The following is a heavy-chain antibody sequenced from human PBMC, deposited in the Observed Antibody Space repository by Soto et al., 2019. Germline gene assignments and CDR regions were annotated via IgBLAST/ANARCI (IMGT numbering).Heavy chain of an antibody. V-gene: IGHV3-30*18. Sequence: GGSLRLSCAASGFTFSSYGMHWVRQAPGKGLEWVAVISYDGSNKYYADSVKGRFTISRDNSKNTLYLQMNSLRAEDTAVYYCAKDTAEIVVVPAATLDYRGKGTLVTVSS. CDR3: AKDTAEIVVVPAATLDY. CDR1: GFTFSSYG. J-gene: IGHJ4*02. D-gene: IGHD2-2*01. CDR2: ISYDGSNK.